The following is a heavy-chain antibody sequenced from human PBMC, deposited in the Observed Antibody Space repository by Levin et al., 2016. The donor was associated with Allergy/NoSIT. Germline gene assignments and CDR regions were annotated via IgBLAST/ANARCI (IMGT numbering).Heavy chain of an antibody. J-gene: IGHJ6*02. V-gene: IGHV1-46*01. CDR2: INPSGGST. Sequence: ASVKVSCKASGYTFTSYYMHWVRQAPGQGLEWMGIINPSGGSTSYAQKFQGRVTMTRDTSTSTVYMELSSLRSEDTAVYYCASWSGPVTAIYYYYGMDVWGQGTTVTVSS. D-gene: IGHD3/OR15-3a*01. CDR3: ASWSGPVTAIYYYYGMDV. CDR1: GYTFTSYY.